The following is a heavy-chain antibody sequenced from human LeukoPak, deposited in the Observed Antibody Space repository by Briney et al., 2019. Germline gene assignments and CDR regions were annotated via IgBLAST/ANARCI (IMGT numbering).Heavy chain of an antibody. CDR3: ARGGVIWSWGY. J-gene: IGHJ4*02. D-gene: IGHD3-10*01. V-gene: IGHV4-59*01. Sequence: SETLSLTCTVSGGSISSYYWSWIRQPPGKGLEWIGYIYYSGSTNYNPSLKSRVTISVDTSKNQFSLRLSSVTAADTAVYYCARGGVIWSWGYWGRGTLVTVSS. CDR2: IYYSGST. CDR1: GGSISSYY.